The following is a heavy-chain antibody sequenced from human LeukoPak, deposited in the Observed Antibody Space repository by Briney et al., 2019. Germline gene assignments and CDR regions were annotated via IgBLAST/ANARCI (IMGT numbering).Heavy chain of an antibody. CDR3: ARGSTTVAFEI. D-gene: IGHD1-26*01. Sequence: PGGSLRLSCAASGFTFSNNDMHWVRQGPGKGLEWVSAIDTSGVTYYPGSVKGRFTISRENAKNILYLQMNSLRVGDTAVYYCARGSTTVAFEIWGQGTMVSVSS. CDR1: GFTFSNND. J-gene: IGHJ3*02. V-gene: IGHV3-13*01. CDR2: IDTSGVT.